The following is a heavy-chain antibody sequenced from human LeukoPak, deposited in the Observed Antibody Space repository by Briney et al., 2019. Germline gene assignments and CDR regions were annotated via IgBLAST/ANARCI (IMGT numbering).Heavy chain of an antibody. J-gene: IGHJ4*02. CDR3: ALIAPPHN. CDR1: GITFTSYY. D-gene: IGHD6-13*01. CDR2: INPSGTIT. V-gene: IGHV1-46*01. Sequence: ASVKVSCKASGITFTSYYIHWVRQAPGRGLEWMGKINPSGTITTYAPKYQGRVTVTKDASTNTVYMELSSLRSDDSAVYYCALIAPPHNWGQGTLVTVSS.